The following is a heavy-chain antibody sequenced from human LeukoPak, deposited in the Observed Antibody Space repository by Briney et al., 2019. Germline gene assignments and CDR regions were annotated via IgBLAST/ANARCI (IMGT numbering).Heavy chain of an antibody. CDR1: GGSISSRSHY. CDR2: IYNSGIT. D-gene: IGHD2-21*01. Sequence: SETLSLTXTVSGGSISSRSHYWGWIRQPPGKGLEWIGNIYNSGITYYNPSLKSRVTISVDTSKNQFSLKLSSVTAADTAAYYCARPGRDWCGGDCYSEYFDYWGQGTLVTVSS. CDR3: ARPGRDWCGGDCYSEYFDY. J-gene: IGHJ4*02. V-gene: IGHV4-39*01.